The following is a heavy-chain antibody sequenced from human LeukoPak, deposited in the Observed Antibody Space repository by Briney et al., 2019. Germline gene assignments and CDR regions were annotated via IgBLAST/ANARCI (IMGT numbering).Heavy chain of an antibody. CDR2: ISASGGST. V-gene: IGHV3-23*01. CDR1: GFTFSSYA. CDR3: AKYSSGWCFEY. Sequence: GGSLRLSCAASGFTFSSYAMSCVRQAPGKGLGWVSGISASGGSTYYADSVKGRFTISRDNSKNTLYLQMNSLRAEDTAVYYCAKYSSGWCFEYWGQGTLVTVSS. J-gene: IGHJ4*02. D-gene: IGHD6-19*01.